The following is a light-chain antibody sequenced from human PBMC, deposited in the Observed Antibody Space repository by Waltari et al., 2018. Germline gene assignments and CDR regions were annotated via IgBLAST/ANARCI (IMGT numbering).Light chain of an antibody. Sequence: QSALTQPASVSGSPGQSITISCTGTSSDVGGYNYVSWYQQHPGKAPKLMIYDVSNLPAWVSNRFSGSRSGNTASLTISGLQAEDEADYYCSSYTSSSTLVFGGGTKLTVL. V-gene: IGLV2-14*03. CDR2: DVS. CDR3: SSYTSSSTLV. J-gene: IGLJ2*01. CDR1: SSDVGGYNY.